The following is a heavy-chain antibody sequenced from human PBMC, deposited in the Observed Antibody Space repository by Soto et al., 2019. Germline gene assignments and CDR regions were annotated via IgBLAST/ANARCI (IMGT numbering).Heavy chain of an antibody. CDR2: ISYDGSNK. CDR3: AKFGIKYYDILTG. J-gene: IGHJ4*02. D-gene: IGHD3-9*01. CDR1: GFTFSSYG. V-gene: IGHV3-30*18. Sequence: GGSLRLSCAASGFTFSSYGMHWVRQAPGKGLEWVAVISYDGSNKYYADSVKGRFTISRDNSKNTLYLKMNSLRAEDTAVYDGAKFGIKYYDILTGWGQGTLVTVS.